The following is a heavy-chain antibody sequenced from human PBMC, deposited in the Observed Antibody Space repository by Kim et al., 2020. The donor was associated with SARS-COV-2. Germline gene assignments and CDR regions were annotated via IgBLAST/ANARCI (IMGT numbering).Heavy chain of an antibody. CDR1: GGSISSYY. CDR3: ARAHHVYSGSYYNLDY. J-gene: IGHJ4*02. CDR2: IYYSGST. D-gene: IGHD1-26*01. Sequence: SETLSLTCTVSGGSISSYYWSWIRQPPGKGLEWIGYIYYSGSTNYNPSLKSRVTISVDTSKNQFSLKLSSVTAADTAVYYCARAHHVYSGSYYNLDYWCQGTLVTVSS. V-gene: IGHV4-59*01.